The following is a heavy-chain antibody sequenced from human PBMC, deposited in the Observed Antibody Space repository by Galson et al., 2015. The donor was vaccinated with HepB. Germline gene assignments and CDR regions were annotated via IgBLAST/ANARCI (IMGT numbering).Heavy chain of an antibody. D-gene: IGHD1-26*01. Sequence: SLRLSCAASGFTFSSYPMSWVRQAPGKGLEWVSDISNSGSITYYADSVKGRFTISRDNSKNTLYLQMNSLRADDTAVYYCAKDRDSGSYYFYYGMDVWGQGTTVTVSS. J-gene: IGHJ6*02. CDR3: AKDRDSGSYYFYYGMDV. CDR1: GFTFSSYP. CDR2: ISNSGSIT. V-gene: IGHV3-23*01.